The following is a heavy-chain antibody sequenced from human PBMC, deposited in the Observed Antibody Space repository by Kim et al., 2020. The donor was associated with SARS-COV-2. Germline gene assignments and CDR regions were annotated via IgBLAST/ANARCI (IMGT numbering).Heavy chain of an antibody. CDR3: ARDPEQQGWFDP. CDR1: GFTFSSYG. V-gene: IGHV3-33*05. Sequence: GGSLRLSCAASGFTFSSYGMHWVRQAPGKGLEWVAVISYDGSNKYYADSVKGRFTISRDNSKNTLYLQMNSLRAEDTAVYYCARDPEQQGWFDPWGQGTLVTVSS. J-gene: IGHJ5*02. CDR2: ISYDGSNK. D-gene: IGHD6-13*01.